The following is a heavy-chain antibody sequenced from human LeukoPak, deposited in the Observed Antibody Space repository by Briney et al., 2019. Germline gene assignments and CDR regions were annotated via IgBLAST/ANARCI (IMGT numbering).Heavy chain of an antibody. D-gene: IGHD6-13*01. CDR1: GFSFETYW. CDR2: IRRDGSVK. Sequence: PGGSLRLSCAASGFSFETYWMSWVRQAPGKGLEWVANIRRDGSVKYCVDSVKGRFTISRDNSKNTLYLEMNSLRVEDTAVYYCVRDRGPSSSWYNGMDVWGQGTTVIVSS. V-gene: IGHV3-7*01. J-gene: IGHJ6*02. CDR3: VRDRGPSSSWYNGMDV.